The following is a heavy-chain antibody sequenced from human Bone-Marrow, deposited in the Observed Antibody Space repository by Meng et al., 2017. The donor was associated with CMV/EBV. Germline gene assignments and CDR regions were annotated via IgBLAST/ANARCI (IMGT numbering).Heavy chain of an antibody. CDR1: GGSISSSSYY. D-gene: IGHD6-13*01. J-gene: IGHJ6*02. CDR2: IYYSGST. Sequence: SETLSLTCTVSGGSISSSSYYWGWIRQPPGKGLEWIGSIYYSGSTNYNPSLKSRVTISVDTSKNQFSLKLSSVTAADTAVYYCARGGVFIAAAVLSVYYYYYYGMDVWGQGTTVTGSS. CDR3: ARGGVFIAAAVLSVYYYYYYGMDV. V-gene: IGHV4-39*07.